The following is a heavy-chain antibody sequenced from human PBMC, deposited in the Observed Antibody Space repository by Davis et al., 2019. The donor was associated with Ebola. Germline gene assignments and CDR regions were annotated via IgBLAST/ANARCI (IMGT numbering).Heavy chain of an antibody. CDR2: IYSGDSDT. V-gene: IGHV5-51*01. J-gene: IGHJ3*02. Sequence: KISCKGSGYSFTNYWIAWVRQMPGRGPEWMGIIYSGDSDTRYSPSFEGQVTISADKSTKTAFLQWSSLKASDTAMYYCASLRRTITGMDDGFDIWGQGTMVTVCS. D-gene: IGHD1-20*01. CDR3: ASLRRTITGMDDGFDI. CDR1: GYSFTNYW.